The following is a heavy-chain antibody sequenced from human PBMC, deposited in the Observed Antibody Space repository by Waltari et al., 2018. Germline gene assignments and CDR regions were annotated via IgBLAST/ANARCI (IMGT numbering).Heavy chain of an antibody. CDR2: IYYSGST. J-gene: IGHJ5*02. Sequence: QVQLQESGPGLVKPSQTLSLTCTVSGGSISSGYFYWSWIRQPPGKGLEWIGYIYYSGSTYYNPSLKSRVTISVDTSKNQFSLKLSSVTAADTAVYYCARDGYSSGWSTRGGFDPWGQGTLVTVSS. CDR1: GGSISSGYFY. D-gene: IGHD6-19*01. CDR3: ARDGYSSGWSTRGGFDP. V-gene: IGHV4-30-4*08.